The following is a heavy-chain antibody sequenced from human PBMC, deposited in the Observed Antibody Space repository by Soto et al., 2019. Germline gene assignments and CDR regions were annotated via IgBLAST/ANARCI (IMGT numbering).Heavy chain of an antibody. D-gene: IGHD3-10*01. V-gene: IGHV4-59*01. CDR2: IYYSGSA. CDR1: GGMTRRGS. CDR3: ARDMVPHSYGSALLAS. J-gene: IGHJ5*01. Sequence: SGGMTRRGSCIVFRLPPGKGLEWIGYIYYSGSANYNPSLKSRVTISVDTSKNQFSLKLSSVTAADTAVYYCARDMVPHSYGSALLASWGHGTSVTV.